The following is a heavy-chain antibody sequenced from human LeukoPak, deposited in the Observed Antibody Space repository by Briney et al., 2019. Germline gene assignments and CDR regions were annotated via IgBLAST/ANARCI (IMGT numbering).Heavy chain of an antibody. V-gene: IGHV1-2*02. CDR1: GYAFTVYY. J-gene: IGHJ4*02. CDR3: ARTINRDGYNALNY. D-gene: IGHD5-24*01. CDR2: IDPNSGGT. Sequence: GASVKVTFKASGYAFTVYYMNWVRQAPGQGLEWMGWIDPNSGGTYYAQKFQGRVTMTRDTSISTAYMELSRVTSDDTAVYHCARTINRDGYNALNYWGQGTLVTVSS.